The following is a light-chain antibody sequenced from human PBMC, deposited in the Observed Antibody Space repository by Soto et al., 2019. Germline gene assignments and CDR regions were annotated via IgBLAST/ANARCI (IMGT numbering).Light chain of an antibody. CDR3: SSYTTSSTYV. CDR2: EVR. J-gene: IGLJ1*01. V-gene: IGLV2-14*01. Sequence: QSALTQPASVSGSPGQSITISCAGTMRDVGAYNLVSWYQQHPGRAPQLIIYEVRNRPSGVSNRFSGSKSGYTASLTISGLQAEDEADYYCSSYTTSSTYVFGSGTKLTVL. CDR1: MRDVGAYNL.